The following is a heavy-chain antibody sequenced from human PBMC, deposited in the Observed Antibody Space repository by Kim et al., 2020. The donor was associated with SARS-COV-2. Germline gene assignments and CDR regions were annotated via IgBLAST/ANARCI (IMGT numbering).Heavy chain of an antibody. J-gene: IGHJ6*02. CDR2: IWYDGSNK. CDR3: ARDPSEDDCSGGSCYSFRYYYYGMDV. CDR1: GFTFSSYG. Sequence: GGSLRLSCAASGFTFSSYGMHWVRQAPGKGLEWVAVIWYDGSNKYYADSVKGRFTISRDNSKNTLYLQMNSLRAEDTAVYYCARDPSEDDCSGGSCYSFRYYYYGMDVWGQGTTVTVSS. D-gene: IGHD2-15*01. V-gene: IGHV3-33*01.